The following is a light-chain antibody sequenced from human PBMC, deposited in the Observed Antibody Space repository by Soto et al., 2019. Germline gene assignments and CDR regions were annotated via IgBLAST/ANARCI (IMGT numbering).Light chain of an antibody. CDR2: GAS. V-gene: IGKV3-20*01. CDR3: QQYGSSPRT. CDR1: QSISSNY. Sequence: EIVLTQSPGTLSMSPGERATLSCRASQSISSNYLAWYQQKPGQAPRLLIYGASSRATGIQDRFSGSGSGTDVTLTISRLEAEDFAVYYCQQYGSSPRTFGQGTKVEF. J-gene: IGKJ1*01.